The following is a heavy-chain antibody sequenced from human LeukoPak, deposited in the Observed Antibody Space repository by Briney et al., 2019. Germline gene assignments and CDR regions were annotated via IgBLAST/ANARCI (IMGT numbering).Heavy chain of an antibody. D-gene: IGHD2-2*01. CDR1: GYTFTSYG. CDR3: ARDLKRYQLLTEYFQH. CDR2: ISAYNGNT. Sequence: GASVKVSCKASGYTFTSYGISWVRQAPGQGLEWMGWISAYNGNTNYAQKLQGRVTMTTDTSTSTAYMELTSLRSDDTAVYYCARDLKRYQLLTEYFQHWGQGTLVTVSS. J-gene: IGHJ1*01. V-gene: IGHV1-18*01.